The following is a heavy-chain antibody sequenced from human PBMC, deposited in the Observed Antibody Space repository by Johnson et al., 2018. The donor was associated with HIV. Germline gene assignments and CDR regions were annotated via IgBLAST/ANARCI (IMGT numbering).Heavy chain of an antibody. CDR3: ARQYYGSGTDAFDI. V-gene: IGHV3-30-3*01. Sequence: QVQLVESGGGVVQPWRSLRLSCAASEFTFSTYTVHWVRQAPGKGLEWVAVIAYDGSNRYYADSVKGRFTISRDNSKNTLYLQMNSLRAEDTAVYYCARQYYGSGTDAFDIWGQGTMVTVSS. CDR1: EFTFSTYT. D-gene: IGHD3-10*01. CDR2: IAYDGSNR. J-gene: IGHJ3*02.